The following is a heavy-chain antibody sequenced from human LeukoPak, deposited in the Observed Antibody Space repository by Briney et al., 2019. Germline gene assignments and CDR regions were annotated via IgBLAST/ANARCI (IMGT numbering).Heavy chain of an antibody. V-gene: IGHV4-39*07. D-gene: IGHD6-19*01. CDR2: INHSGST. CDR1: GGSISSSSYY. CDR3: ARVRGGWFSRFDY. Sequence: SETLSLTCTVSGGSISSSSYYWGWIRQPPGKGLEWIGEINHSGSTNYNPSLKSRVTISVDTSKNQFSLKLSSVTAADTAVYYCARVRGGWFSRFDYWGQGTLVTVSS. J-gene: IGHJ4*02.